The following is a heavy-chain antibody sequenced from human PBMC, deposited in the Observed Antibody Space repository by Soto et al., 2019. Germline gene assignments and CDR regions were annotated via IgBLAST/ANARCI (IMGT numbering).Heavy chain of an antibody. CDR1: GYTLTELS. Sequence: GASVKVSCKVSGYTLTELSMHWVRQAPGKGLEWMGGFDPEDGETIYAQKFQGRVTMTEDTSTDTAYMELSSLRSEDTAVYYCAILPSDYYDYYYDVMYFWGQGSTVIVS. D-gene: IGHD2-21*02. J-gene: IGHJ6*02. V-gene: IGHV1-24*01. CDR2: FDPEDGET. CDR3: AILPSDYYDYYYDVMYF.